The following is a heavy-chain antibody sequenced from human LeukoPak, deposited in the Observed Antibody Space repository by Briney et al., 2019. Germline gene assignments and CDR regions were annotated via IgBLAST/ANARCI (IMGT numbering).Heavy chain of an antibody. J-gene: IGHJ3*02. D-gene: IGHD3-22*01. CDR2: ISAYNGNT. V-gene: IGHV1-18*01. Sequence: ASVKVSCKASGYTFTSYGISWVRQAPGQGLERMGWISAYNGNTNYAQKLQGRVTMATDTSTSTAYMELRSLRSDDTAVYYSARDGDYYDSSGYYPLDAFDIWGQGTMVTVSS. CDR3: ARDGDYYDSSGYYPLDAFDI. CDR1: GYTFTSYG.